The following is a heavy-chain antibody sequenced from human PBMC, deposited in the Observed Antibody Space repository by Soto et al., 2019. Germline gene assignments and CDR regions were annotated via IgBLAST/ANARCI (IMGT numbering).Heavy chain of an antibody. D-gene: IGHD1-1*01. Sequence: SETLSLTCTVSGDSISSADYYWSWIRQTPGKGLEWIGHIFYSGTTYYNPSLKSRLTISVDTSKNHISLRPTSVTAADTAVYYCARDLWVEPELYYYGMDVWGQGTTVTVSS. CDR3: ARDLWVEPELYYYGMDV. CDR1: GDSISSADYY. J-gene: IGHJ6*01. V-gene: IGHV4-30-4*01. CDR2: IFYSGTT.